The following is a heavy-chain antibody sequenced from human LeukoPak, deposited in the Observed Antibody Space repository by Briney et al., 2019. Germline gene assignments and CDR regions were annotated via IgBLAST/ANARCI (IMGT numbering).Heavy chain of an antibody. CDR3: AKDNRVRGTVRVVVMIDGMDV. D-gene: IGHD3-22*01. CDR2: ISWDGGST. J-gene: IGHJ6*02. CDR1: GFTFDDYT. V-gene: IGHV3-43*01. Sequence: GGSLRLSCAASGFTFDDYTMHWVRQAPGKGLEWVSLISWDGGSTYYADSVKGRFTISRDNSKNSLYLQMNSLRTEDTALYYCAKDNRVRGTVRVVVMIDGMDVWGQGTTVTVSS.